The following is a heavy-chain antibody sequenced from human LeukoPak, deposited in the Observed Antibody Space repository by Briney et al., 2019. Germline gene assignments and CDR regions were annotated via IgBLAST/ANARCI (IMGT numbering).Heavy chain of an antibody. CDR2: ISSNGGST. CDR3: ARFYCSSTSCYGAKSRYYYMDV. CDR1: GFTFSSYA. J-gene: IGHJ6*03. V-gene: IGHV3-64*01. D-gene: IGHD2-2*01. Sequence: PGGSLRLSCAASGFTFSSYAMHWVRQAPGKGLEYVSAISSNGGSTYYANSVKGRFTISRDNSKNTLYLQMGSLRAEDMAVYYCARFYCSSTSCYGAKSRYYYMDVWGKGTTVTVSS.